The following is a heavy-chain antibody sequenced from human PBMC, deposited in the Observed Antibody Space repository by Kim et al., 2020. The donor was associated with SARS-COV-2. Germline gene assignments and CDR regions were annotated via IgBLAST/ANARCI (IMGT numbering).Heavy chain of an antibody. CDR2: ISYDGSNK. CDR3: AKDGGYIAAAGIGY. CDR1: GFTFSSYG. D-gene: IGHD6-13*01. J-gene: IGHJ4*02. V-gene: IGHV3-30*18. Sequence: GGSLRLSCAASGFTFSSYGMHWVRQAPGKGLEWVAVISYDGSNKYYADSVKGRFTISRDNSKNTLYLQMNSLRAEDTAVYYCAKDGGYIAAAGIGYWGQG.